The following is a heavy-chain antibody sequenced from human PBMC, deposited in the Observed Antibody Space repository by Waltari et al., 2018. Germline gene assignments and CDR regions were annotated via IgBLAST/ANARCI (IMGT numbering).Heavy chain of an antibody. CDR1: GGTFSSYA. CDR3: ARASVTGSYYFDY. V-gene: IGHV1-69*05. Sequence: QVQLVQSGAEVKKPGSSVKVSCKASGGTFSSYAISWVRQAPGQGLEWMGGIIPIFGTANYAQKFQGSVTITTDESTSTAYMELSSLRSEDTAVYYCARASVTGSYYFDYWGQGTLVTVSS. CDR2: IIPIFGTA. D-gene: IGHD1-20*01. J-gene: IGHJ4*02.